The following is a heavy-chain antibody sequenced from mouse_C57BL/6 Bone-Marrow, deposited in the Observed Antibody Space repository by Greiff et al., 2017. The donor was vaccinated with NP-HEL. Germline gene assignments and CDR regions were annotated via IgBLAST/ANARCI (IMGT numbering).Heavy chain of an antibody. Sequence: VQLQQSGPELVKPGASVKMSCKASGYTFTDYNMHWVKQSHGKSLEWIGYINPNNGGTSYNQKFKGKATLTVNKSSSTAYMELRSLTSEDSAVYYCASPIYYYGSSYVWGQGTTRTVSS. J-gene: IGHJ2*01. D-gene: IGHD1-1*01. CDR1: GYTFTDYN. CDR2: INPNNGGT. CDR3: ASPIYYYGSSYV. V-gene: IGHV1-22*01.